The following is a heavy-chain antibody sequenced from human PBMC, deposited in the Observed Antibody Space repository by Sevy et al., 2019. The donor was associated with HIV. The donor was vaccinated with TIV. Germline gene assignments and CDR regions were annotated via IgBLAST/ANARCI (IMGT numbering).Heavy chain of an antibody. CDR2: ISGSGGST. CDR3: AEAAGDPYFYYSDMDV. Sequence: GGSLRLSCAASGFTFSSYAMSWVRQAPGKGLEWVSAISGSGGSTYYADSVKGRFTISRDNSKNTLYLQMNSLRAADTAVDDSAEAAGDPYFYYSDMDVLGKVTTVTVSS. CDR1: GFTFSSYA. V-gene: IGHV3-23*01. J-gene: IGHJ6*03. D-gene: IGHD3-10*01.